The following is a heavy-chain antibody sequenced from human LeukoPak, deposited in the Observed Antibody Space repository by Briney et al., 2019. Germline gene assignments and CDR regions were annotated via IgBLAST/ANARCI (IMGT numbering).Heavy chain of an antibody. J-gene: IGHJ4*02. CDR3: AKGSGYSYGDGIDY. CDR1: GFTFSSYG. CDR2: ISYDGSNK. D-gene: IGHD5-18*01. V-gene: IGHV3-30*18. Sequence: GGSLRLSCAASGFTFSSYGMHWVRQAPGKGLEWVAVISYDGSNKYYADSVKGRFTISRDNSKNTLYLQMNSLRAEDTAIYYCAKGSGYSYGDGIDYWGQGTLVTVSS.